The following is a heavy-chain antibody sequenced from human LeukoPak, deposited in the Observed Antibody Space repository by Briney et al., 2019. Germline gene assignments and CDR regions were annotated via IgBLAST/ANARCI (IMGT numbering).Heavy chain of an antibody. D-gene: IGHD2-15*01. CDR1: GFTFSSYA. V-gene: IGHV3-23*01. CDR3: AKALRSSGGRGHY. J-gene: IGHJ4*02. CDR2: ISGSGGST. Sequence: GGSLRLSCAASGFTFSSYAMSWVRQAPGKGLEWVSDISGSGGSTYYADSVKGRFTISRDNSKNTLYLQMNSLRAEDTAVYYCAKALRSSGGRGHYWGQGTLVTVSS.